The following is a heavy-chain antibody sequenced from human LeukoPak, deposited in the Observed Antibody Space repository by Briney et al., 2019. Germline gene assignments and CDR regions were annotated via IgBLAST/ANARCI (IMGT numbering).Heavy chain of an antibody. J-gene: IGHJ4*02. CDR3: ARDPGGPIAAAATYGY. CDR2: ISGSGGST. CDR1: GFTFSSYA. D-gene: IGHD6-13*01. Sequence: GGSLRLSCAASGFTFSSYAMSWVRQAPGKGLEWVSAISGSGGSTYYADSVKGRFTISRDNSKNTLYLQMNSLRAEDTAVYYCARDPGGPIAAAATYGYWGKGTLVTVSS. V-gene: IGHV3-23*01.